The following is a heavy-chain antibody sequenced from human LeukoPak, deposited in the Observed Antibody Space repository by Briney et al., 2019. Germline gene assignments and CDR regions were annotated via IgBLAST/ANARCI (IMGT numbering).Heavy chain of an antibody. J-gene: IGHJ5*02. CDR2: IYPGDSDT. V-gene: IGHV5-51*01. CDR1: GYTFTRHW. Sequence: GASLKISCRGSGYTFTRHWIGWVRQMPGRGLEGMGIIYPGDSDTRYSPSFQGQVTISADESISTAYLQWSSLKASDSAMYYCARGSEQWLINGGFDPWGQGTLVTVSS. CDR3: ARGSEQWLINGGFDP. D-gene: IGHD6-19*01.